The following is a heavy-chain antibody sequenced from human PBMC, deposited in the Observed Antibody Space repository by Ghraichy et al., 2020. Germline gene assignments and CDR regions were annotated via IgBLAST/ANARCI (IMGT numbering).Heavy chain of an antibody. CDR2: ISAQNGNT. CDR3: LREAAGVALLLDSMPEYFDP. Sequence: ASVKVSCKTSGYSFTTYGINWVRQAPGQGLEWMGWISAQNGNTNSARKFQGRLTMTTDTSTSTAYMELRSLISDDTAVYYCLREAAGVALLLDSMPEYFDPWGQGTLVTVSS. V-gene: IGHV1-18*01. J-gene: IGHJ5*02. CDR1: GYSFTTYG. D-gene: IGHD2/OR15-2a*01.